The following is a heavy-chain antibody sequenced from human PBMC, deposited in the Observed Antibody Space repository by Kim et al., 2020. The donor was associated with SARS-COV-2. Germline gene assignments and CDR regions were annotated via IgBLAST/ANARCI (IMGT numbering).Heavy chain of an antibody. CDR1: GFTFNNYD. CDR3: ARDWQRRAFDI. V-gene: IGHV3-33*01. Sequence: GGSLRLSCAASGFTFNNYDMHWVRQAPGKGLEWVAVIWSGGRNKFYADSVKGRFTISRDNSKNTLYLQMNSLRADDTAVYYCARDWQRRAFDIWGQGTMVTVAS. J-gene: IGHJ3*02. CDR2: IWSGGRNK.